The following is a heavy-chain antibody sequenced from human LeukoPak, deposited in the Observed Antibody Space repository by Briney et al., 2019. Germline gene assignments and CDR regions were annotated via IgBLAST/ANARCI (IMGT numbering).Heavy chain of an antibody. CDR3: ARDGPRITMVRGEAPDY. V-gene: IGHV1-18*04. CDR1: GYTFTSYG. D-gene: IGHD3-10*01. J-gene: IGHJ4*02. CDR2: ISAYNGNT. Sequence: ASVKVSCKASGYTFTSYGMSWVRQAPGQGLEWMGWISAYNGNTNYAQQLQGRVTMTTDTSTSTAYMELRSLRPDDTAVYYCARDGPRITMVRGEAPDYWGQGTLVTVSS.